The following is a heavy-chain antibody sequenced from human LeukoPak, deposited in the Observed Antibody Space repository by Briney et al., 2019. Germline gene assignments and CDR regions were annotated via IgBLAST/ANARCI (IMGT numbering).Heavy chain of an antibody. V-gene: IGHV5-51*01. Sequence: GESLQISCQGSGYSFTSYWIGWVRQLPGKGLEWMGIIYPGDSDTRYSPSFQGQVTISADKSISTTYLQWSSLKASDTAMYYCARPSGSYFNDAFDIWGQGTMVTVSS. CDR3: ARPSGSYFNDAFDI. D-gene: IGHD1-26*01. J-gene: IGHJ3*02. CDR1: GYSFTSYW. CDR2: IYPGDSDT.